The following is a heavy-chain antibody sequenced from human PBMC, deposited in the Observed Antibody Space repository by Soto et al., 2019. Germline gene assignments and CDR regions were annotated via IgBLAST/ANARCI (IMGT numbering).Heavy chain of an antibody. CDR2: IYYSGST. CDR1: GGSISSSSYY. CDR3: ARHFLSSGWHKHYYYGMDV. D-gene: IGHD6-19*01. Sequence: SETLSLTCTVSGGSISSSSYYWGWIRQPPGKGLEWIGSIYYSGSTYYNPSLKSRVTISVDTSKNQFSLKLSSVTAADTAVYYCARHFLSSGWHKHYYYGMDVWGQGTTVTVSS. J-gene: IGHJ6*02. V-gene: IGHV4-39*01.